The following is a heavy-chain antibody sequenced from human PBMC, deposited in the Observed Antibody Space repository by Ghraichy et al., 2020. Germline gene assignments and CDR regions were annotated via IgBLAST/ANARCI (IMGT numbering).Heavy chain of an antibody. V-gene: IGHV4-59*01. CDR3: ARDRFASSCFDP. D-gene: IGHD3-3*01. CDR1: GGSISSSY. Sequence: SETLSLTCTVSGGSISSSYWSRIRQPPGKGLEWIGYIYYTGSTNHNPSLKSRVTMSVDTSKNQFSLKLTLVTAADTAVYYCARDRFASSCFDPWGQGTLVTVSS. CDR2: IYYTGST. J-gene: IGHJ5*02.